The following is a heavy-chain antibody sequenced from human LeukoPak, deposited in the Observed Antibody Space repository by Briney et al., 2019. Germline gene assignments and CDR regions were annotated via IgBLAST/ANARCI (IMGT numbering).Heavy chain of an antibody. V-gene: IGHV3-9*01. CDR1: GFHFGDSD. Sequence: GGSLRLSCAASGFHFGDSDMHWVRQAPGKGLEWVSSISWNSGPMGYGDSVKGRFTVSRDNAKSSLYLQMNSLRTEDTAFYYCVKDKNYYGSGNAHFGFWGQGTLVTVSS. CDR2: ISWNSGPM. D-gene: IGHD3-10*01. J-gene: IGHJ4*02. CDR3: VKDKNYYGSGNAHFGF.